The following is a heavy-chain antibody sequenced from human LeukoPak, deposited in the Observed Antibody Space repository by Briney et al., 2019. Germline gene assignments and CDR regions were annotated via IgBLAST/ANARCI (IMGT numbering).Heavy chain of an antibody. Sequence: SETLSLTCTVSGGSISSYYWSWIRQPAGKGLEWIGRIYTSGSTNYNPSLKSRVTMSVDTSKNQFSLKLSSVTAADTAVYYCARADYYDSSGYYFSYVYWGQGTLVTVSS. V-gene: IGHV4-4*07. CDR2: IYTSGST. J-gene: IGHJ4*02. CDR1: GGSISSYY. D-gene: IGHD3-22*01. CDR3: ARADYYDSSGYYFSYVY.